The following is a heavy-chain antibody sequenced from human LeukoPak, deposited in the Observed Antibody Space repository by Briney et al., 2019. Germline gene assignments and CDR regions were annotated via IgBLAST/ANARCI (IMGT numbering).Heavy chain of an antibody. CDR3: AREGNPGGFDP. D-gene: IGHD6-25*01. CDR2: IYTSGST. Sequence: SETLSLTCTVSGGSISSGSYYWRWIRQPAGKGLEWIGRIYTSGSTNYNPSLKSRVTISVDTSKNQFSLKLSSVTAADTAVYYCAREGNPGGFDPWGQGTLVTVSS. V-gene: IGHV4-61*02. CDR1: GGSISSGSYY. J-gene: IGHJ5*02.